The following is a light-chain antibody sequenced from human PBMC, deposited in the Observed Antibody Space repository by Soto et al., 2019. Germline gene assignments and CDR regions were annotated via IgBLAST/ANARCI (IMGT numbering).Light chain of an antibody. J-gene: IGLJ2*01. CDR3: CSYTSSSTLV. V-gene: IGLV2-14*01. Sequence: QSALTQPASVSGSPGQSITISCTGTSSDVGGYNYVSWYQQHPGKAPKLMIYEVSNRPSGVSNRFSGSESGNTASLTISGLQAEDEADYYCCSYTSSSTLVFGGGTKLTVL. CDR2: EVS. CDR1: SSDVGGYNY.